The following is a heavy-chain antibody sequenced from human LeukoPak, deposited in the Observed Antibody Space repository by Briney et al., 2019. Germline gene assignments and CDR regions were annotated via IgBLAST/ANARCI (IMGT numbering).Heavy chain of an antibody. CDR3: ARPTLYGDYAGEYYFDY. CDR1: GGTFSSYA. D-gene: IGHD4-17*01. CDR2: IIPIFGTA. J-gene: IGHJ4*02. V-gene: IGHV1-69*01. Sequence: SVKVSCKASGGTFSSYAISWVRQAPGQGLEWMGGIIPIFGTANYAQKFQGRVTITADESTSTAYMELSSLRSEDTAVYYCARPTLYGDYAGEYYFDYWGQGTLVTVSS.